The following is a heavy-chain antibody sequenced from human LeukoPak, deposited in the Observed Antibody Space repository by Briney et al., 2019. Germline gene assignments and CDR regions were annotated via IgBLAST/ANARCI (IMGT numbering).Heavy chain of an antibody. Sequence: SETLSLTCTVSGGSISSYYWSWIRQPPGKGLEWIGYIYYSGSTNYNPSLKSRVTISVDKSKNQFSLKLSSVTAADTAVYYCARDRSQGGGILIWGQGTLVTVSS. J-gene: IGHJ4*02. D-gene: IGHD3-16*01. V-gene: IGHV4-59*12. CDR1: GGSISSYY. CDR2: IYYSGST. CDR3: ARDRSQGGGILI.